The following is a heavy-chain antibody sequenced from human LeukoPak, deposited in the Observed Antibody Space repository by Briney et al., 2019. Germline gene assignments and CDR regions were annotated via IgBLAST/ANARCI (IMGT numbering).Heavy chain of an antibody. CDR1: GGSISSSSYY. CDR3: ARHHDDSSGWFGD. D-gene: IGHD6-19*01. V-gene: IGHV4-39*01. Sequence: PSETLSLTCTVSGGSISSSSYYWSWIRQPPGKGLEWIGEINHSGSTNYNPSLKSRVTISVDTSKNQFSLKLSSVAAADTAVYYCARHHDDSSGWFGDWGQGTLVTVSS. CDR2: INHSGST. J-gene: IGHJ4*02.